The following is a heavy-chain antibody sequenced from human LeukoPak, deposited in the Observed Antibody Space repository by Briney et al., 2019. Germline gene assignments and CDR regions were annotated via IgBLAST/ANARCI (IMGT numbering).Heavy chain of an antibody. CDR1: GYSFTTYW. CDR2: IYPGDSDT. V-gene: IGHV5-51*01. CDR3: ARPGSSGWPPDY. Sequence: GESLKISCKGSGYSFTTYWIGWVRQMPGKGLEWMEIIYPGDSDTRYSPSFQGRVTISVDKSISTAFLQWSSLKASDTAIYYCARPGSSGWPPDYWGQGTLVTVSS. J-gene: IGHJ4*02. D-gene: IGHD6-19*01.